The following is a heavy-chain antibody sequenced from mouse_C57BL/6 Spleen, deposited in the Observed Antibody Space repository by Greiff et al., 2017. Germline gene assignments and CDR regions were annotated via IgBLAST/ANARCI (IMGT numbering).Heavy chain of an antibody. V-gene: IGHV1-59*01. Sequence: QVQLKQPGAELVRPGTSVKLSCKASGYTFTSYWMHWVKQRPGQGLEWIGVIDPSDSYTNYNQKFKGKATLTVDTSSSTAYMQLSSLTSEDSAVYYCAGFITAVVDAWFAYWGQGTLVTVSA. CDR2: IDPSDSYT. J-gene: IGHJ3*01. CDR1: GYTFTSYW. D-gene: IGHD1-1*01. CDR3: AGFITAVVDAWFAY.